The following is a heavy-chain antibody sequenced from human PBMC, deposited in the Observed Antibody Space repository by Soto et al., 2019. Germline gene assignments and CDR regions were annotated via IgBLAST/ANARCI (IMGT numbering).Heavy chain of an antibody. Sequence: GGSLRLACAASAFTFSTYTMSWVRQAPGKGLEWVSGISGSGYSTYYADSVKGRFTISRDNSLNTLYLQMNNLRAEDTAVYYCAQVLDVNGYYGAEKYFDYWGQGTLVTVSS. CDR3: AQVLDVNGYYGAEKYFDY. J-gene: IGHJ4*01. CDR1: AFTFSTYT. CDR2: ISGSGYST. D-gene: IGHD3-22*01. V-gene: IGHV3-23*01.